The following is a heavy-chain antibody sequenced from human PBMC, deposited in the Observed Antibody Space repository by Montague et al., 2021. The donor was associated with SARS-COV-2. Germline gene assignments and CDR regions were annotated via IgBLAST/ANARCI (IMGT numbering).Heavy chain of an antibody. D-gene: IGHD3-10*01. CDR3: ARPLRVRGYWGLDV. CDR2: IKERGRY. J-gene: IGHJ6*02. CDR1: GDSFSGYY. Sequence: ETLSLTCTVYGDSFSGYYYSWIRQAPGRGLERNGEIKERGRYNXNPSRRSRVAISVDTSQNQISLNLSSVTAADTAVYYCARPLRVRGYWGLDVWGHGTTVIVSS. V-gene: IGHV4-34*01.